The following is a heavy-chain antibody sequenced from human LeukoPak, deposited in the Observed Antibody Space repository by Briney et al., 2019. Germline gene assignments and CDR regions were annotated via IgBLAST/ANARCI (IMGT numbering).Heavy chain of an antibody. J-gene: IGHJ3*02. CDR3: ARVSGIAVAGNDAFDI. CDR1: GYTFTSYG. CDR2: ISAYNGNT. D-gene: IGHD6-19*01. Sequence: ASVKVSCRASGYTFTSYGISWVRQAPGQGLEWMGWISAYNGNTNYAQKLQGRVTMTTDTSTSTAYMELRSLRSDDTVVYYCARVSGIAVAGNDAFDIWGQGTMVTVSS. V-gene: IGHV1-18*01.